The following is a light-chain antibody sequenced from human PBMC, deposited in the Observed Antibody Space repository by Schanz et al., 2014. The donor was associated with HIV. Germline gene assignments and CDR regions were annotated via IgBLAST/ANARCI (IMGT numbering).Light chain of an antibody. Sequence: DIQMTQSPSSLSASVGDRVTITCRASQTISNFLIWLQQKPGTAPEVLIYAANTLQSGVPSRFSASGSGTDFTLTISGLQPDDFATYYCQQYAVSSWTFGLGTRVQFK. CDR1: QTISNF. CDR3: QQYAVSSWT. CDR2: AAN. V-gene: IGKV1-39*01. J-gene: IGKJ1*01.